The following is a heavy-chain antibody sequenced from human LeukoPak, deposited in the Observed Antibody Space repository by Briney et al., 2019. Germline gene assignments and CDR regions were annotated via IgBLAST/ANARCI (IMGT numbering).Heavy chain of an antibody. Sequence: SETLSLTCAVYGGSFSGYYWSWIRQPPGKGLEWIGYIYYSGSTNYNPSLKSRVTISVDTSKKQFSLKLSSVTAADTAVYYCARAYSGSYYYFDYWGQGTLVTVSS. CDR2: IYYSGST. CDR3: ARAYSGSYYYFDY. CDR1: GGSFSGYY. V-gene: IGHV4-59*01. D-gene: IGHD1-26*01. J-gene: IGHJ4*02.